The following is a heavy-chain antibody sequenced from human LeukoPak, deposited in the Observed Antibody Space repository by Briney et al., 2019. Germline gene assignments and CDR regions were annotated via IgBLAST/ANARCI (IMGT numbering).Heavy chain of an antibody. J-gene: IGHJ3*02. CDR3: ARDLEVHYYDSSGYYYTPATFDI. D-gene: IGHD3-22*01. V-gene: IGHV1-46*01. CDR1: GYTFTSYY. Sequence: ASVKVSCKASGYTFTSYYMHWVRQAPGQGLEWMGIINPSGGSTSYAQKFQGRVTMTRDTSTSTVYMELSNLRSEDTAVYYCARDLEVHYYDSSGYYYTPATFDIWGQGTMVTVSS. CDR2: INPSGGST.